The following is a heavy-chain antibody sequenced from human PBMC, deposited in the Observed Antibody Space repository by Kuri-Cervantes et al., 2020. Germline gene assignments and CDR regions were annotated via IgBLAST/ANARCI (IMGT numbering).Heavy chain of an antibody. J-gene: IGHJ3*02. V-gene: IGHV3-74*01. D-gene: IGHD3-10*01. CDR2: INSDGGST. CDR3: ARDDGPSMVQGVICAFDI. Sequence: GESLKISCAASGFTLSSYWMHWVRQAPGKGLVWVSRINSDGGSTSYADSVKGRFTISRDNAKNSLYLEMSSLRGDDTAVYYCARDDGPSMVQGVICAFDIWGQGTMVTVSS. CDR1: GFTLSSYW.